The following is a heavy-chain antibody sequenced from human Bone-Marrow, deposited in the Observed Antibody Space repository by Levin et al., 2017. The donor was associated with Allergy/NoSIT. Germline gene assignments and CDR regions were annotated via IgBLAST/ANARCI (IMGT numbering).Heavy chain of an antibody. V-gene: IGHV4-34*01. CDR2: INHSGST. CDR1: GGSFSGYY. D-gene: IGHD3-3*01. Sequence: SETLSLTCAVYGGSFSGYYWSWIRQPPGKGLEWIGEINHSGSTNYNPSLKSRVTISVDTSKNQFSQKLSSVTAADTAVYYCAREVLSYYDFWSGYGTYYYDYMDGWGKGTTVTVSS. CDR3: AREVLSYYDFWSGYGTYYYDYMDG. J-gene: IGHJ6*03.